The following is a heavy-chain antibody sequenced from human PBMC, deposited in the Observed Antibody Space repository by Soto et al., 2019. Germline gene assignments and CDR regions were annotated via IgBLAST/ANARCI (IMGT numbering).Heavy chain of an antibody. D-gene: IGHD3-16*01. CDR2: IYYSGST. Sequence: QVQLQESGPGLVKPSQTLSLTCTVSGGSISSGDYYWSWIRQPPGKGLEWIGYIYYSGSTYYNPSLKSRVTISVDTSKNQFSLKLSSVTAADTAVYYCARAPLPPSYYDYVWGSYNYFDYWGQGTLVTVSS. CDR1: GGSISSGDYY. J-gene: IGHJ4*02. CDR3: ARAPLPPSYYDYVWGSYNYFDY. V-gene: IGHV4-30-4*01.